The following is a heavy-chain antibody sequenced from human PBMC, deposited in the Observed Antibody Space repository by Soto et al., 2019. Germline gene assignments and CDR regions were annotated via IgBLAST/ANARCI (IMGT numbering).Heavy chain of an antibody. V-gene: IGHV1-3*01. Sequence: GASVKVSCKASGYTFTSYAMHWVRQAPGQRLEWMGWINAGNSDTTYSQKFQGRVTITSDTSASTAYMELTSLTSEDTAVYYCARCFSMVVVVPGYWGQGSLVIGSS. J-gene: IGHJ4*02. CDR3: ARCFSMVVVVPGY. CDR1: GYTFTSYA. CDR2: INAGNSDT. D-gene: IGHD3-22*01.